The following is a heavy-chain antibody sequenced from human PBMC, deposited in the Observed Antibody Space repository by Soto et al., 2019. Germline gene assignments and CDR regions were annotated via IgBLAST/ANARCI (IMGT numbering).Heavy chain of an antibody. J-gene: IGHJ5*02. CDR2: IYYSGRT. CDR1: GGSISSYY. Sequence: QVQLQESGPGLVKPSETLSLTCTVSGGSISSYYWSWIRQPPGKGLEWIGYIYYSGRTNYNPSLKSRVTISVATSKNQFSLKLSSVTAADTAVYYCARGRYSYGSYNWFDPWGQGTLVTVSS. V-gene: IGHV4-59*01. D-gene: IGHD5-18*01. CDR3: ARGRYSYGSYNWFDP.